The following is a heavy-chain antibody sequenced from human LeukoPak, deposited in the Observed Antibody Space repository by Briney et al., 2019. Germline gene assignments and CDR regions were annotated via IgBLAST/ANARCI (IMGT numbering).Heavy chain of an antibody. V-gene: IGHV1-69*06. CDR2: IIPIFGTA. J-gene: IGHJ4*02. Sequence: ASVKVSCKASGGTFSSYAISWVRQAPGQGLEWMGGIIPIFGTANYAQKFQGRVTITADKSTSTAYMELSSLRSEDTAVYYCARGDLKDYYGSGASFDYWGQGTLVTVSS. CDR3: ARGDLKDYYGSGASFDY. CDR1: GGTFSSYA. D-gene: IGHD3-10*01.